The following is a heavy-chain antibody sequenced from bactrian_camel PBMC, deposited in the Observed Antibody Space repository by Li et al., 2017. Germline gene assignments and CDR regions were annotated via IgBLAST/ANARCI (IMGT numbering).Heavy chain of an antibody. J-gene: IGHJ4*01. V-gene: IGHV3S67*01. D-gene: IGHD7*01. CDR1: GLSVSDFS. Sequence: VQLVESGGGSVQTGGSLRLSCAPSGLSVSDFSMAWFRQSPGKEREAVAAIRRDDLTAYADSVKGRFTISIDNAENILYLQMNSLKPEDTATYFCAAEIGLFFGCFDAMVTGGTYNYRGQGTQVTVS. CDR2: IRRDDLT. CDR3: AAEIGLFFGCFDAMVTGGTYNY.